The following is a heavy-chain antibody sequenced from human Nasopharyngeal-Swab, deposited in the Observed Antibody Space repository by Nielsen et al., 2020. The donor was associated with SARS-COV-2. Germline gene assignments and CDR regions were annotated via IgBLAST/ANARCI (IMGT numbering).Heavy chain of an antibody. D-gene: IGHD2-8*01. Sequence: GESLKISCAASGFTFSNYSMNWVRQAPGKGLEWVSSISSSSSYIYYADSVKGRFTISRDNAKNSLYLQMNSLRAEDTAVYYCARDVGCINGVCYMGDWGQGTLVTVSS. V-gene: IGHV3-21*01. CDR1: GFTFSNYS. CDR2: ISSSSSYI. J-gene: IGHJ4*02. CDR3: ARDVGCINGVCYMGD.